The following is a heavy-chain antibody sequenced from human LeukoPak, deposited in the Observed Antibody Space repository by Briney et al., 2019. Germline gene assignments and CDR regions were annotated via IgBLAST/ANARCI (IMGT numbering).Heavy chain of an antibody. CDR3: ARARCSGGGCFYNFDY. CDR2: IKGKTDGGTT. D-gene: IGHD2-15*01. CDR1: GFTFSNAW. J-gene: IGHJ4*02. Sequence: PGGSLRLSCAASGFTFSNAWMSWVRQAPGKGLEWVGRIKGKTDGGTTDYAAPVKGRFTISRDDSKNTLYLQMNSLRAEDTAVYYCARARCSGGGCFYNFDYWGQGSLVTVSS. V-gene: IGHV3-15*01.